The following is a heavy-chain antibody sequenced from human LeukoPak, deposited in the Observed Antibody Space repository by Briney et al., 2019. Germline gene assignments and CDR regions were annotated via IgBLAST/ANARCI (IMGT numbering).Heavy chain of an antibody. D-gene: IGHD4-11*01. CDR2: IYTSGST. V-gene: IGHV4-4*07. Sequence: SETLSLTCTVSGGSISSYYWSWIRQPAGKGLEWIGRIYTSGSTNYNPSLKSRVTISVDTSKNQFSLKLSSVTAADTAVYYCATTVTTARSFDYWGQGTLVTVSS. CDR3: ATTVTTARSFDY. J-gene: IGHJ4*02. CDR1: GGSISSYY.